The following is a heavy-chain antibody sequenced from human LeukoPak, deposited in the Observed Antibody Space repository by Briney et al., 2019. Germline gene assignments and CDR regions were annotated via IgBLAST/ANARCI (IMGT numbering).Heavy chain of an antibody. Sequence: GGSLRLSCAASGFTFSSYGMHWVRQAPGKGLEWVAVISYDGSNKYYADSVKGRFTISRDNSKNTLYPQMNSLRAEDTAVYYCAKDRRGLYYYGSGSYPRFDPWGQGTLVTVSS. V-gene: IGHV3-30*18. CDR3: AKDRRGLYYYGSGSYPRFDP. CDR1: GFTFSSYG. CDR2: ISYDGSNK. D-gene: IGHD3-10*01. J-gene: IGHJ5*02.